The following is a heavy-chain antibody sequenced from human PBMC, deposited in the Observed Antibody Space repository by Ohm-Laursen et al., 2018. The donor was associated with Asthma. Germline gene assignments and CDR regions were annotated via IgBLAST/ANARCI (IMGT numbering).Heavy chain of an antibody. J-gene: IGHJ3*02. D-gene: IGHD2-8*01. Sequence: SLRLSCAASGFTFSSYGMHWVRQAPGKGLEWVAFISYDGSNKYYADSVKGRFTISRDNSKNTLYLQMNSLRAEDTAVYYCAKMLGYCTNGVCFPDAFDIWGQGTMVTVSS. CDR1: GFTFSSYG. V-gene: IGHV3-30*18. CDR3: AKMLGYCTNGVCFPDAFDI. CDR2: ISYDGSNK.